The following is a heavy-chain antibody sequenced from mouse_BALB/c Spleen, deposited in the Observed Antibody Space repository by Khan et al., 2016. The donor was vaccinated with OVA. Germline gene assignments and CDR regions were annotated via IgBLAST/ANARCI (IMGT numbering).Heavy chain of an antibody. V-gene: IGHV2-9*02. CDR2: IWAGGST. D-gene: IGHD1-3*01. Sequence: VELVESGPGLVAPSQSLSITCTVSGFSLTSYGVHWVRQPPGKGLEWLGVIWAGGSTNYNSALMSRLSIRKDNSKSQVFIKMNSQQTEDTAMYYCARLEDIWGQGTTLTVSS. CDR1: GFSLTSYG. J-gene: IGHJ2*01. CDR3: ARLEDI.